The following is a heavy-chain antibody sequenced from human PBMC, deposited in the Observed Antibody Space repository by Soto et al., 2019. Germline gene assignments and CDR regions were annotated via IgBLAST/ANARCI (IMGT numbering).Heavy chain of an antibody. D-gene: IGHD3-3*01. V-gene: IGHV1-69*01. CDR3: ARRRYYDFWSGPNWFEP. CDR2: IIPIFGTA. J-gene: IGHJ5*02. CDR1: GGTFSSYA. Sequence: QVQLVQSGAEVKKPGSSVKVSCKASGGTFSSYAISWVRQAPGQGLEWMGGIIPIFGTANYAQKFQGRVTITADESTSTAYMELSSLRSEDTAVYYCARRRYYDFWSGPNWFEPWGQGTLVTVSS.